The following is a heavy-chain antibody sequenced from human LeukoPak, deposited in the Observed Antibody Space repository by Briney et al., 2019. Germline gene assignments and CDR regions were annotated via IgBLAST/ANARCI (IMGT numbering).Heavy chain of an antibody. Sequence: GGSLRLSCGASGFTFSNYWMHWVRQAPGKGLVWVSRINSDGINTSYADSVKGRFTISRDNSKNTLYLQMNSLRAEDTAVYYCAKVLGFGELSPFDYWGQGTLVTVSS. CDR3: AKVLGFGELSPFDY. CDR2: INSDGINT. CDR1: GFTFSNYW. J-gene: IGHJ4*02. D-gene: IGHD3-10*01. V-gene: IGHV3-74*01.